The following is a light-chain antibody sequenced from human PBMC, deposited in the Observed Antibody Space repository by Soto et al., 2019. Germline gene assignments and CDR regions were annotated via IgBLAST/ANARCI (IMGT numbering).Light chain of an antibody. CDR3: SPYTRSSTLV. CDR1: SSDVGGYNY. CDR2: EVS. Sequence: QSALTQPASVPGSPGQSINISCTGTSSDVGGYNYVSWYQQHPGKAPKPMIYEVSNRPSGVYNRFYGSKSGNTACLTISGLQAEDEGDYYCSPYTRSSTLVFGGGTKVTVL. J-gene: IGLJ2*01. V-gene: IGLV2-14*01.